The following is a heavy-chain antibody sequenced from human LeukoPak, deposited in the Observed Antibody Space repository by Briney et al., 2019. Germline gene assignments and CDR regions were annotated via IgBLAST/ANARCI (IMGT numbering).Heavy chain of an antibody. CDR1: GFTFDDYG. V-gene: IGHV3-9*01. CDR2: ISWNSGSI. Sequence: PGGSLRLSCAASGFTFDDYGMHWVRQAPGKGLEWVSGISWNSGSIGYADSVKGRFTISRDNAKNSLYLQMNSLRAEDTALYYCAKGSPNYDILTGYLGYYYYGMDVWGQGTTVTVSS. D-gene: IGHD3-9*01. J-gene: IGHJ6*02. CDR3: AKGSPNYDILTGYLGYYYYGMDV.